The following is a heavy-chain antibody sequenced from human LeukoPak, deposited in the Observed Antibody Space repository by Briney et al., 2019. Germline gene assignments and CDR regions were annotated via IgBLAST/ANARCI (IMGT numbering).Heavy chain of an antibody. Sequence: SETLSLTCAVSGGSISSGGYSWSWIRQPPGKGLEWIGYIYHSGSTYYNPSLKSRVTISVDRSKNQFSLKLSSVTAADTAVYYCARGQAGSGYLFDYWGQGTLVTVSS. CDR1: GGSISSGGYS. J-gene: IGHJ4*02. CDR3: ARGQAGSGYLFDY. V-gene: IGHV4-30-2*01. D-gene: IGHD3-22*01. CDR2: IYHSGST.